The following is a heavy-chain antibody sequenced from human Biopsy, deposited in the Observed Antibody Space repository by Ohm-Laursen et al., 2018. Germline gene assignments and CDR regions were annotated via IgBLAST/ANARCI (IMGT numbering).Heavy chain of an antibody. CDR2: INAKTGDT. J-gene: IGHJ5*02. V-gene: IGHV1-2*02. D-gene: IGHD3-22*01. CDR3: TRGGYYYDSLAYYYWLDP. Sequence: ASVKVSCKAPGYTFTGYHVHWVRQAPGQGLEWMGWINAKTGDTNYAQKFQGRVTMTRDTSISTAYVDLSSLRSDDTAVYYCTRGGYYYDSLAYYYWLDPWGQGTLVTVSS. CDR1: GYTFTGYH.